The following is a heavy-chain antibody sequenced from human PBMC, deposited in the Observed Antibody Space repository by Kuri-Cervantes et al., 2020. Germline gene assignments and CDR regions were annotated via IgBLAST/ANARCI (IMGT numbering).Heavy chain of an antibody. CDR1: GVSISSYH. CDR3: ARDDCSGGSCYSGFDY. CDR2: IYTSGST. Sequence: SETLSLTCTVSGVSISSYHWSWIRQPAGKGLEWIGRIYTSGSTNYNPSLKSRVTISVDKSKNQFSLKLSSVTAADTAVYYCARDDCSGGSCYSGFDYWGQGTLVTVSS. D-gene: IGHD2-15*01. J-gene: IGHJ4*02. V-gene: IGHV4-4*07.